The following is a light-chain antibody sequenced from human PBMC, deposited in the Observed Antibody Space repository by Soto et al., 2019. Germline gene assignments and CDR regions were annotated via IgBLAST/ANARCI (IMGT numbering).Light chain of an antibody. CDR1: SSDVGGYNF. V-gene: IGLV2-14*01. CDR3: SSYTSSSTYVV. Sequence: QSVLTQPASVSGSPGQSITISCTGTSSDVGGYNFVSWYQQHPGKAPKLMIYEVSNRPSGVSNRFSGSKSGNTASLGISGLQAEDEADYYCSSYTSSSTYVVFGGGTKLTVL. J-gene: IGLJ2*01. CDR2: EVS.